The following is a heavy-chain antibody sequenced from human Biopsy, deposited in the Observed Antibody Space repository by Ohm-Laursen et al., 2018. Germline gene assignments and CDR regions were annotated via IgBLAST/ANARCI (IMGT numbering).Heavy chain of an antibody. CDR1: GFPVSDYY. D-gene: IGHD2-15*01. CDR3: ARAVGIAAAPIGY. Sequence: SLRLSCTASGFPVSDYYMSWIRQAPGRGLEWVSDINSSGSTKYHAESVKGRFTISRDNAMNSVYLQMNSLRGEGTAVHYCARAVGIAAAPIGYWGQGTLVTVSS. V-gene: IGHV3-11*01. CDR2: INSSGSTK. J-gene: IGHJ4*02.